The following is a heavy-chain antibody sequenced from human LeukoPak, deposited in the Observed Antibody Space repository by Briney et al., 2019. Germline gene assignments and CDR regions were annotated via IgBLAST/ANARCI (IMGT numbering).Heavy chain of an antibody. CDR3: ARTEDFWSGKNRFDP. CDR1: VGSISSGGYY. Sequence: SQTLSLTCTLSVGSISSGGYYWSWIRQHPGKGLEWIGYIYYSGSTYYNPSLKSRVTISVDTSKNQFSLKLSSVTAADTAVYYCARTEDFWSGKNRFDPWGQGTLVTVSS. CDR2: IYYSGST. D-gene: IGHD3-3*01. V-gene: IGHV4-31*03. J-gene: IGHJ5*02.